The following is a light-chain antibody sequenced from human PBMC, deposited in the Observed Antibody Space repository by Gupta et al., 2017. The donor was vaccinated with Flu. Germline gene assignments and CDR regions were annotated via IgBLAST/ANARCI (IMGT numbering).Light chain of an antibody. Sequence: QSALTQPASVSGSPGQSITIPCTGTSSDVGGYNYVSWYQQHPGKAPKLMIYEVSNRPSGVSNRFSGSKSGNTASLTISGLQAEDEADYYCSSYTSSNVVFGGGTKLTVL. CDR3: SSYTSSNVV. V-gene: IGLV2-14*01. CDR1: SSDVGGYNY. CDR2: EVS. J-gene: IGLJ2*01.